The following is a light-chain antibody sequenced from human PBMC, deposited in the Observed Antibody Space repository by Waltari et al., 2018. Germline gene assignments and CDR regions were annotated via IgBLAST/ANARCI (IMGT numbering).Light chain of an antibody. CDR2: AAS. CDR3: QQSVSTVRT. Sequence: DIQMTQSPSSLSASVGERVTITCRASHSIDIYLNWFQQKPGKARKILIYAASSLRSGVPSRFSGSGSGTDFTLIISSLQPEDFATYYCQQSVSTVRTFGQGTRVEVK. V-gene: IGKV1-39*01. J-gene: IGKJ1*01. CDR1: HSIDIY.